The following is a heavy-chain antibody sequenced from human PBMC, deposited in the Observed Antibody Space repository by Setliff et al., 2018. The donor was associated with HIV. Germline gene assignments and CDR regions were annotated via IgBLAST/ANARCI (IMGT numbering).Heavy chain of an antibody. J-gene: IGHJ4*03. CDR3: AKPTYYYDDSGYSGGDY. CDR2: INRSGGTT. CDR1: GYTFTSYS. V-gene: IGHV1-46*01. D-gene: IGHD3-22*01. Sequence: ASVKVSCKASGYTFTSYSMHWVRQAPGQGLEWMGIINRSGGTTNYAQKFQGRVTITADESTSTAYMELSSLRSEDTAVYYCAKPTYYYDDSGYSGGDYWGQGTMVTVSS.